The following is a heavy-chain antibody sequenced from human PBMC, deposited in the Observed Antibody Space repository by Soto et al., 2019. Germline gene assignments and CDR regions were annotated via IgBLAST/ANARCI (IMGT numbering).Heavy chain of an antibody. CDR3: ARAGIYDSSGYYSYYFDY. Sequence: ASVKVSCKASGYTFTGYYMHWVRQAPGQGLEWMGWINPNSGGTNYAQKFQGRVTMTRDTSISTAYMELSRLRSDDTAVYYCARAGIYDSSGYYSYYFDYWGKGTLVTVSS. V-gene: IGHV1-2*02. CDR1: GYTFTGYY. CDR2: INPNSGGT. J-gene: IGHJ4*02. D-gene: IGHD3-22*01.